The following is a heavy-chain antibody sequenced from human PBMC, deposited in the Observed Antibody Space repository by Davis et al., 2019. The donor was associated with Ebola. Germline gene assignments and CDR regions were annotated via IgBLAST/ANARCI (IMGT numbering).Heavy chain of an antibody. V-gene: IGHV3-48*02. Sequence: GESLKISCAASGFSFSNYGMYWVRRAPGKGLEWLSYIGNRGDHISYADSVKGRFTISRDNGKNSLHLQMNSLRDEDTAVYYCAKNGREIEYWGRGTLVTVSA. D-gene: IGHD1-26*01. CDR1: GFSFSNYG. CDR2: IGNRGDHI. CDR3: AKNGREIEY. J-gene: IGHJ4*02.